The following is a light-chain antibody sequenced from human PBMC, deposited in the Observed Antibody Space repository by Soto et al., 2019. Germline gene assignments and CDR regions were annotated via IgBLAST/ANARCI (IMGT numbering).Light chain of an antibody. J-gene: IGLJ2*01. CDR2: KDT. V-gene: IGLV3-25*03. CDR3: QSTDSSGSFVL. CDR1: ALPKQY. Sequence: SYELTQPPSVSVSPGQTARITCSGDALPKQYAYWYQQKPGQAPVVVISKDTERPSGIPERFSGSSSGTIVTLTISGVLAEDEADYYCQSTDSSGSFVLFGGGTKLTVL.